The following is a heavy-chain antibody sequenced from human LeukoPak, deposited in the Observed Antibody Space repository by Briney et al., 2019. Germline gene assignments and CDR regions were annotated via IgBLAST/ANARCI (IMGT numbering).Heavy chain of an antibody. Sequence: PGGSLRLSCAASGFNFNSYSMNWVRQAPGKGLEGVSSINATSIYIYEADSVRGRFTISRDNAKNTLYLQMNSLRSEDTAVYYCAGSTWYNSLGYWGQGTLVTVSS. D-gene: IGHD6-13*01. CDR1: GFNFNSYS. V-gene: IGHV3-21*01. CDR3: AGSTWYNSLGY. CDR2: INATSIYI. J-gene: IGHJ4*02.